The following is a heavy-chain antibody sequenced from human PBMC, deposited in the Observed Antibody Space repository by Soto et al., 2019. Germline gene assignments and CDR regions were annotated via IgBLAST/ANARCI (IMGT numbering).Heavy chain of an antibody. V-gene: IGHV1-69*13. CDR3: ARETVAPGAFDI. CDR1: GGTFSSYA. J-gene: IGHJ3*02. CDR2: IIPIFGTA. D-gene: IGHD2-15*01. Sequence: SVKVSCKASGGTFSSYAISWVRQAPGQGLEWMGGIIPIFGTANYAQKFQGRVTITADESTSTAYMELSSLRSEDTAVYYCARETVAPGAFDIWGQGTMVTVPS.